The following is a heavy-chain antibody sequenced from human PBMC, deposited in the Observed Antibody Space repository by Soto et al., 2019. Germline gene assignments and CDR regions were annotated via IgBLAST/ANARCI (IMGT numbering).Heavy chain of an antibody. CDR3: ARKTRVYDILTGHNYFDY. Sequence: GASVKVSCKASGGTFSSYAISWVRQAPGQGLEWMGGIIPIFGTANYAQKFQGRVTITADESTSTAYMELSSLRSEDTAVYYCARKTRVYDILTGHNYFDYWGQGTLVTVSS. CDR2: IIPIFGTA. CDR1: GGTFSSYA. J-gene: IGHJ4*02. D-gene: IGHD3-9*01. V-gene: IGHV1-69*13.